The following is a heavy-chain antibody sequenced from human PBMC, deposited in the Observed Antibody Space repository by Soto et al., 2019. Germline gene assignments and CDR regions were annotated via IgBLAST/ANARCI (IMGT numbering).Heavy chain of an antibody. D-gene: IGHD3-3*01. Sequence: EVQLVESGGGLVQPGRSLRLSCAASGFTFDDYAMHWVRQAPGKGLGWVSGISWNSGSIGYADSVKGRFTISRDNAKNSLYLQMNSLRAEDTALYYCAKDRVDGVYWGQGTLVTVSS. CDR1: GFTFDDYA. CDR3: AKDRVDGVY. CDR2: ISWNSGSI. J-gene: IGHJ4*02. V-gene: IGHV3-9*01.